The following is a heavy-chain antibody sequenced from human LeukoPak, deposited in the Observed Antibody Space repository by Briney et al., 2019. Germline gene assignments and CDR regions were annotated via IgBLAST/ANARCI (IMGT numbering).Heavy chain of an antibody. CDR3: ARDLVLWFGELLYRYNWFDP. Sequence: ASVKVSCKASGYTFTGYYMHWVRQAPGQGLEWMGWINPNSGGTNYAQKFQGRVTMTRDTSISTAYMELSRLRSDDTAMYYCARDLVLWFGELLYRYNWFDPWGQGTLVTVSS. J-gene: IGHJ5*02. CDR1: GYTFTGYY. V-gene: IGHV1-2*02. CDR2: INPNSGGT. D-gene: IGHD3-10*01.